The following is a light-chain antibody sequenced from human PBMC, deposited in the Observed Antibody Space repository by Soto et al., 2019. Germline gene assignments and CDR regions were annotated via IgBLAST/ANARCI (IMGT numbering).Light chain of an antibody. CDR1: QDIRSA. Sequence: AIQLTQSPSSLSASVGDRVTITCRASQDIRSALGWYQQKPGKVPKLLIYAASTLQSGVPSRFSGSGSGTDFTLTISSLQPEDFATYYCLLDFSHFWAVGQGTKVDIK. CDR2: AAS. V-gene: IGKV1-6*01. CDR3: LLDFSHFWA. J-gene: IGKJ1*01.